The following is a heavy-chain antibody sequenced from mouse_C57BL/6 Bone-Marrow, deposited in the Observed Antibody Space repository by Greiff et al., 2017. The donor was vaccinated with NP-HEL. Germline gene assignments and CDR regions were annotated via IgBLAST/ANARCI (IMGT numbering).Heavy chain of an antibody. V-gene: IGHV1-4*01. CDR1: GYTFTSYT. CDR3: ARTITTVVAPYYAMDY. Sequence: QVQLQQSGAELARPGASVKMSCKASGYTFTSYTMHWVKQRPGQGLEWIGYINPSSGYTKYNQKFKDKATLTAAKSSSTAYMQLSSLTSEDSAVYYCARTITTVVAPYYAMDYWGQGTSVTVSS. CDR2: INPSSGYT. J-gene: IGHJ4*01. D-gene: IGHD1-1*01.